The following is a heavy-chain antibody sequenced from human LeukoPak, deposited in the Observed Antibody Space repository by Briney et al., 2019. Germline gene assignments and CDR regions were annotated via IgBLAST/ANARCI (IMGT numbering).Heavy chain of an antibody. Sequence: PSETLSLTCTVSGGSISTYYWNWIRQPAGKGLEWIGRIYTSGSTNYNPSLKSPVTMSVDTSKNQFSLKLSSVTAADTAVYYCAREGWELLLAFDIWGQGTMVTVSS. V-gene: IGHV4-4*07. CDR2: IYTSGST. J-gene: IGHJ3*02. D-gene: IGHD1-26*01. CDR3: AREGWELLLAFDI. CDR1: GGSISTYY.